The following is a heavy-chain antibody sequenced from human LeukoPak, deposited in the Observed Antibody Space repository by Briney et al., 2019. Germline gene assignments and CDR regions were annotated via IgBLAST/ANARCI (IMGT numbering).Heavy chain of an antibody. CDR1: GFTVSSNY. CDR3: AKLVDYCEGRTCFTTYYYTDI. Sequence: GGSLRLSCAASGFTVSSNYMSWVRQAPGKGLEWVTFIRDDGSGEHYADSVKGRFTVSRDHSKNTLYLQMNSLTLEDTAVYYCAKLVDYCEGRTCFTTYYYTDIWGKGTTVTVSS. CDR2: IRDDGSGE. J-gene: IGHJ6*03. V-gene: IGHV3-30*02. D-gene: IGHD4-17*01.